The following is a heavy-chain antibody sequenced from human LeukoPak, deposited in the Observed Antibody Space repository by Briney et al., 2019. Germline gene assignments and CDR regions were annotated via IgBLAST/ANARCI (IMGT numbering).Heavy chain of an antibody. CDR2: ISAYNGNT. CDR1: GYTFTSYG. V-gene: IGHV1-18*01. J-gene: IGHJ3*02. Sequence: ASVKVSCKASGYTFTSYGISWVRQAPGQGLEWMGWISAYNGNTNYAQKLQGRVTMTTDTSTSTAYMGLRSLRSDDTAVYYCASYNYYDSSGYYSRFDAFDIWGQGTMVTVSS. D-gene: IGHD3-22*01. CDR3: ASYNYYDSSGYYSRFDAFDI.